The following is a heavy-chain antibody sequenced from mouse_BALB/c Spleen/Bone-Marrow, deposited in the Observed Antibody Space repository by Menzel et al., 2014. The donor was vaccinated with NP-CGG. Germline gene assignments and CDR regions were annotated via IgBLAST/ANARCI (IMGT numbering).Heavy chain of an antibody. Sequence: VQLQQPGAELVKPGASVKLSCTASGFNIKDTYMRWVKQRPEQGLEWIGRIDPANGNTKYDPKFQGKATITADTSSNTAYLQLSSLPSEDTAVYYCTTYYGSRFTYWGQGTLVTVSA. D-gene: IGHD2-9*01. CDR1: GFNIKDTY. V-gene: IGHV14-3*02. CDR2: IDPANGNT. J-gene: IGHJ3*01. CDR3: TTYYGSRFTY.